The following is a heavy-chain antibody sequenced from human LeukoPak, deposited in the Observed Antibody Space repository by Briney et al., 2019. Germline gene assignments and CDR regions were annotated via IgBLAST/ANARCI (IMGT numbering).Heavy chain of an antibody. CDR1: GLTVSSYS. CDR2: IKQDGSEK. D-gene: IGHD3-22*01. V-gene: IGHV3-7*03. J-gene: IGHJ4*02. Sequence: GGSLRLSCAASGLTVSSYSMNWVRQAPGKGLEWVANIKQDGSEKYYVDSVKGRFTISRDNAKNSLYLQMNSLRAEDTAVYYCAREAYDSSVADYWGQGTLVTVSS. CDR3: AREAYDSSVADY.